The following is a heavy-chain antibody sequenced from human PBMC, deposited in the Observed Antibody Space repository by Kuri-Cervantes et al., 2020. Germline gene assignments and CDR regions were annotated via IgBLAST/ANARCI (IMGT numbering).Heavy chain of an antibody. V-gene: IGHV3-23*01. D-gene: IGHD5-12*01. Sequence: GESLKISCAASGFTFRSYAMSWVRQAPGEGLEWVSTLSVSGATTYYADSVKGRFTISRDNAKNSLFLQINSLRAEDTAVYHCARRGNGYDSYFENWGQGTLVTVSS. CDR1: GFTFRSYA. CDR2: LSVSGATT. CDR3: ARRGNGYDSYFEN. J-gene: IGHJ1*01.